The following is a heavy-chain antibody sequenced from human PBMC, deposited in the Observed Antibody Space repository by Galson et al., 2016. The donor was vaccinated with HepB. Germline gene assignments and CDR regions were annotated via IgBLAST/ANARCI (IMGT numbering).Heavy chain of an antibody. V-gene: IGHV1-18*01. J-gene: IGHJ4*02. Sequence: SVKVSCKASGYTFTDYGISWVRQAPGQGLEWMAWISGYKGYTKYAQKVQDRVTLSTDTSTSTAFMELGSLRSDDTAVYYCARDRYHGSGDPYYFEYWGQGTLVTVSS. D-gene: IGHD3-10*01. CDR3: ARDRYHGSGDPYYFEY. CDR2: ISGYKGYT. CDR1: GYTFTDYG.